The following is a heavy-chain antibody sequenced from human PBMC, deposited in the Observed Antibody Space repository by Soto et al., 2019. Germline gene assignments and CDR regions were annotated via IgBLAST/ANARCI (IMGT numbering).Heavy chain of an antibody. D-gene: IGHD4-17*01. CDR1: GGSISSGGYS. V-gene: IGHV4-30-2*01. J-gene: IGHJ4*02. CDR3: ASYGGNSPFDY. CDR2: IYHSGST. Sequence: QLQLQESGSGLVKPSQTLFLTCAVSGGSISSGGYSWSWIRQPPGKGLEWIGYIYHSGSTYYNPSLKSRVTISVDRSKNQFSLKLSSVTAADTAVYYCASYGGNSPFDYWGQGTLVTVSS.